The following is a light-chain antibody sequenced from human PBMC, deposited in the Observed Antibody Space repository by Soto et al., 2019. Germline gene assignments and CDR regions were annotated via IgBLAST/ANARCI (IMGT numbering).Light chain of an antibody. CDR3: QQRHMWPIT. CDR1: QSFRGL. V-gene: IGKV3-11*01. J-gene: IGKJ5*01. CDR2: DAY. Sequence: EVWFTQSPVTLSLSPGERATLSCRASQSFRGLLAWYQQKPGQAPRLLIYDAYNRATGIPPRFSGSGSGTDFTLTISSLEPEDSAVYYCQQRHMWPITFGQGTRLEIK.